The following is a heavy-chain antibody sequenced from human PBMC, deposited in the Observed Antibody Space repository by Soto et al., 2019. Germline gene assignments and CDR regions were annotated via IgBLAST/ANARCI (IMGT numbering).Heavy chain of an antibody. CDR3: ARGRITMVRGAAKSPYYYGMDV. V-gene: IGHV4-34*01. Sequence: SETLSLTCAVYGGSFSGYYWSWIRQPPGKGLEWIGEINHSGSTNFNPSLKSRVTISVDTSKNQFSLRLSSVTAADTAVYYCARGRITMVRGAAKSPYYYGMDVWGQGTTVTVSS. J-gene: IGHJ6*02. CDR1: GGSFSGYY. D-gene: IGHD3-10*01. CDR2: INHSGST.